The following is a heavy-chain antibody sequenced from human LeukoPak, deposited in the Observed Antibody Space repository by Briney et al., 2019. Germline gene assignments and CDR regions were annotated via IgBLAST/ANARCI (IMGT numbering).Heavy chain of an antibody. CDR3: ARDPSGWYYFDY. D-gene: IGHD6-19*01. V-gene: IGHV3-7*01. CDR2: IKQDGSEK. J-gene: IGHJ4*02. Sequence: QSGGSVRLSCAASTFIFSNYWMSWVRQAPGKGLECVANIKQDGSEKYYVDSVKGRFTISRDNAKNSLYLQMNSLRAEDTAVYYCARDPSGWYYFDYWGKGTLVTVSS. CDR1: TFIFSNYW.